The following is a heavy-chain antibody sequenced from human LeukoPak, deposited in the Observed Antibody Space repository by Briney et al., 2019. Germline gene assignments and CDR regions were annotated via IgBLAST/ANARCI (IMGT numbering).Heavy chain of an antibody. Sequence: PSETLSLTCTVSGGSISSGGYYWSWIRQHPGKGLEWIGYIYYSGSTYYNPSLKSRVTISADTSKNQFSLKLSSVTAADTAVYYCARVGTYCSSTSCYKGFFDYWGQGTLVTVSS. V-gene: IGHV4-31*03. CDR3: ARVGTYCSSTSCYKGFFDY. CDR2: IYYSGST. D-gene: IGHD2-2*02. CDR1: GGSISSGGYY. J-gene: IGHJ4*02.